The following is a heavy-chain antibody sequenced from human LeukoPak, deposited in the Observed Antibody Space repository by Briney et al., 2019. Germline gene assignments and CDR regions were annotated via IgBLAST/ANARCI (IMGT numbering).Heavy chain of an antibody. CDR1: GFTFSDYA. CDR3: AKTRPLDSSSWSHGDY. J-gene: IGHJ4*02. V-gene: IGHV3-23*01. D-gene: IGHD6-13*01. Sequence: GGSLRLSCAASGFTFSDYAMSWVRQAPGKGLEWVSTISDNGGGTYYADSVKGRFTISRDNSKNTLFLQMNSLRAEDSAVYYCAKTRPLDSSSWSHGDYWGQGTLVTVSS. CDR2: ISDNGGGT.